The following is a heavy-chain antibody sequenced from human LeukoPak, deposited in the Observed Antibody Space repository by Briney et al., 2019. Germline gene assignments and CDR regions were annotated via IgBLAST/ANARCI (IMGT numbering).Heavy chain of an antibody. CDR2: INHVGST. CDR3: ARWGNWNEIPPRNWFDP. Sequence: SETLSLTCTVSGFFIRSGYFWNWIRQPPGKGLEWIGEINHVGSTNHNPSLKSRVTVSSDTSKNQVSLQLSSVTAADTAVYYCARWGNWNEIPPRNWFDPWGQGTLVTVSS. D-gene: IGHD1-1*01. V-gene: IGHV4-34*01. CDR1: GFFIRSGYF. J-gene: IGHJ5*02.